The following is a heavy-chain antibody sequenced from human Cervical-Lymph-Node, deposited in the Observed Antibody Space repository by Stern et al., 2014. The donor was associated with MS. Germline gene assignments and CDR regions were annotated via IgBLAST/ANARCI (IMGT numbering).Heavy chain of an antibody. D-gene: IGHD3-9*01. V-gene: IGHV3-53*01. CDR3: ARDSTGSNYFDY. CDR1: GFTVSSNY. CDR2: IYSGGST. Sequence: EVQLVESGGGLIQPGGSLRLSCAASGFTVSSNYMSWVRQDPGKGLEWVSFIYSGGSTYYADSVKGRFTISRDNSKNTLHLQMNSLRAEDTAVYYCARDSTGSNYFDYWGQGTLVTVSS. J-gene: IGHJ4*02.